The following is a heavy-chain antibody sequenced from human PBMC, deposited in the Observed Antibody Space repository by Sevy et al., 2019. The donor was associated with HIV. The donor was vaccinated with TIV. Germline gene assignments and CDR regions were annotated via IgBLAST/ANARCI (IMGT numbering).Heavy chain of an antibody. CDR1: GYTFTIYG. CDR2: ISAYSGNT. D-gene: IGHD3-10*01. J-gene: IGHJ4*02. CDR3: ARTSSYGSGNYFDY. Sequence: ASVKVSCKASGYTFTIYGISLVRQAPEQGLEWMGWISAYSGNTNYAQNLQGRVTMTTDTSTTTAYMELRSLRFDDTAVYYCARTSSYGSGNYFDYWGQGTLVTVSS. V-gene: IGHV1-18*01.